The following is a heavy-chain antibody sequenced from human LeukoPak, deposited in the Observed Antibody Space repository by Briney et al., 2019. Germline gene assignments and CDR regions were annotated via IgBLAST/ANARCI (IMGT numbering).Heavy chain of an antibody. Sequence: GGSLRLSCAASGYTLSYYWMHWIRQAPGKGLVWVSCINGDGSSTNYADSVKGRFTISRDNAKNTLYLEMNSLRAEDTAVYYCTRDPRNKGFDPWGQGTLVTVSS. J-gene: IGHJ5*02. CDR3: TRDPRNKGFDP. CDR2: INGDGSST. D-gene: IGHD1/OR15-1a*01. V-gene: IGHV3-74*01. CDR1: GYTLSYYW.